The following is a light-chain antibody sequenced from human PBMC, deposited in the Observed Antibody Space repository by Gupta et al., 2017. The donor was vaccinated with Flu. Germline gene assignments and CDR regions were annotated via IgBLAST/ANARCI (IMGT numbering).Light chain of an antibody. CDR2: GAS. J-gene: IGKJ5*01. V-gene: IGKV3-20*01. CDR3: QQYGSSPFT. Sequence: EIVLTQSPGTLSLSPGERAILSCRASQSVSSNYLAWYHQKPGQAPRPLIYGASSRATGIPDRFSGSGSGTDFTLTIRRLEPEDFAVFFCQQYGSSPFTFGQGTRLEIK. CDR1: QSVSSNY.